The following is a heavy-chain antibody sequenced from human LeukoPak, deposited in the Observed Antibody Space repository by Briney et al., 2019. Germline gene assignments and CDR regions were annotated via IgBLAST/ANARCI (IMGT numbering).Heavy chain of an antibody. D-gene: IGHD3-3*01. CDR2: INSDGSST. J-gene: IGHJ5*02. Sequence: GGSLRLSCAASGFTFSSYWMHWARQAPGKGLVWFSRINSDGSSTSYADSVKGRFTISRDNAKNTLYLQMNSLRAEDTAVYYCARSDYDFWSGYYRLFDPWGQGTLVTVSS. CDR3: ARSDYDFWSGYYRLFDP. V-gene: IGHV3-74*01. CDR1: GFTFSSYW.